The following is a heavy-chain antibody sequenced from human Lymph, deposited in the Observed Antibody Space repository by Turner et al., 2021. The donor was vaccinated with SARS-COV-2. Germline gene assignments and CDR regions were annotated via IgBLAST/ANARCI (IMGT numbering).Heavy chain of an antibody. V-gene: IGHV3-66*01. Sequence: EVQLVESGGGLVQPGGSLRLSCAASGLTVSSNYMSWVPQAPGKGVEWVSVIYSGGSTFYADSVKGRFTIARDNSKNTLYLKMNSLRAEDTAVYYCARDFREGAFDIWGQGTMVTISS. CDR1: GLTVSSNY. D-gene: IGHD3-10*01. CDR3: ARDFREGAFDI. CDR2: IYSGGST. J-gene: IGHJ3*02.